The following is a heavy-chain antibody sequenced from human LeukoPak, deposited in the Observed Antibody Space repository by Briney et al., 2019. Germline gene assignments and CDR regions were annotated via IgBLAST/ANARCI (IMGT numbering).Heavy chain of an antibody. Sequence: SETLSLTCAVYGGSFSGHYWSWIRQPPGKGLEWIGEINRSGSSNYNPSLKSRVTISVDTSKNQFSVRLNSVTAADTAVYYCARQSWFGESFDYWGQGTLVTVSS. CDR1: GGSFSGHY. V-gene: IGHV4-34*01. CDR3: ARQSWFGESFDY. J-gene: IGHJ4*02. D-gene: IGHD3-10*01. CDR2: INRSGSS.